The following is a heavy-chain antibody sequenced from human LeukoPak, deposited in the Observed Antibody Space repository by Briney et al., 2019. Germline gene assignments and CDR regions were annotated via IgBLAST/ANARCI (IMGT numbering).Heavy chain of an antibody. CDR1: GFTFSSYS. V-gene: IGHV3-48*01. CDR3: AKNTTHSSPGFDP. CDR2: ISSSSSTI. Sequence: GGSLRLSCAASGFTFSSYSMNWVRQAPGKGLEWVSYISSSSSTIYYADSVKGRFTISRDSSKNTLYLQMNSLRAEDTAIYYCAKNTTHSSPGFDPWGQGTLVTVSS. J-gene: IGHJ5*02. D-gene: IGHD1-1*01.